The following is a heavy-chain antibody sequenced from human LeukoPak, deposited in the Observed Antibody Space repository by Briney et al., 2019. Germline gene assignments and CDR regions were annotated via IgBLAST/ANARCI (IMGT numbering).Heavy chain of an antibody. CDR1: GGSISSGGYS. CDR2: IHHSGST. D-gene: IGHD2-15*01. V-gene: IGHV4-30-2*01. J-gene: IGHJ5*01. Sequence: PSETLSLTCAVSGGSISSGGYSWSWIRQPPGKGLEWIGYIHHSGSTYYNPSLKSRVSISGDRSKNQFSLKLSSVTAADAAVYYCARVPGYCSGGSCYRRNWFDSWGQGTLVTVSS. CDR3: ARVPGYCSGGSCYRRNWFDS.